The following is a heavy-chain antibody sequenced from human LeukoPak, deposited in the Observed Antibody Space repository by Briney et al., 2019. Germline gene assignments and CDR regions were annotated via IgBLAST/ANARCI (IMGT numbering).Heavy chain of an antibody. D-gene: IGHD6-13*01. Sequence: SETLSLTCTVSGGSISSYYWSWIRQPAGKGLEWVGRIYTSGSTNYNPSLKSRVTMSVDTSKNQFSLKLSSATAADTAVYYCARDAHPSWSYDRFDPWGQGTLVAVSS. CDR1: GGSISSYY. CDR3: ARDAHPSWSYDRFDP. CDR2: IYTSGST. V-gene: IGHV4-4*07. J-gene: IGHJ5*02.